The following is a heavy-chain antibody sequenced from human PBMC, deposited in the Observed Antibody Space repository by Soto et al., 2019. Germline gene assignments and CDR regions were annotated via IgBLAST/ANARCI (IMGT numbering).Heavy chain of an antibody. CDR3: ARGPVRVVGAPFCY. D-gene: IGHD1-26*01. J-gene: IGHJ4*02. Sequence: QVQLVQSGAEVKKPGSSVKVSCKASRGNFSSYAISWVRQSPGQGPEWMGGLIHIFRTATYAQKFQGRVTNTADDSTSTASMGLGSLRSEDTAVYYCARGPVRVVGAPFCYCGQGTLVTVAA. CDR2: LIHIFRTA. V-gene: IGHV1-69*01. CDR1: RGNFSSYA.